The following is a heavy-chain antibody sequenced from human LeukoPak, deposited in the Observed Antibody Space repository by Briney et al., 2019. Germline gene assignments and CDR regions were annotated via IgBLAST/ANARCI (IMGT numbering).Heavy chain of an antibody. D-gene: IGHD5-12*01. J-gene: IGHJ6*02. V-gene: IGHV4-34*01. CDR3: ARVDPTPVSSGYDLTSYYYGMDV. Sequence: SETLSLTCAVYGGSFSGYYWSWIRQPPGKGLEWIGEINHSGSTNYNPSLKSRVTISVDTSKNQFSLKLSSVTAADTAVYYCARVDPTPVSSGYDLTSYYYGMDVWGQGTTVTVSS. CDR1: GGSFSGYY. CDR2: INHSGST.